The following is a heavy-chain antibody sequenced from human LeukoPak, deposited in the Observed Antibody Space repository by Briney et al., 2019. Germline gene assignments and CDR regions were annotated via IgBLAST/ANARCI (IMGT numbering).Heavy chain of an antibody. CDR3: AKDPSPYSYGTFDY. V-gene: IGHV3-23*01. CDR1: GFTFSSYA. D-gene: IGHD5-18*01. Sequence: GGSLRLSCAASGFTFSSYAMSWVRQAPGKGLEWVSAISGSGSTTYYADSVKGRFTISRDNPKNTLYLQMNSLRAEDTAVYYCAKDPSPYSYGTFDYWGQGTLVTVSS. J-gene: IGHJ4*02. CDR2: ISGSGSTT.